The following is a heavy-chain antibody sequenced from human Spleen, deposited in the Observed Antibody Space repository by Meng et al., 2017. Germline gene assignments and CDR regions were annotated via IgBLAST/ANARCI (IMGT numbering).Heavy chain of an antibody. CDR3: AREGDYASGY. CDR2: IYPDDSHT. V-gene: IGHV5-51*01. Sequence: GESLKISCQGSGYNFANYWIAWVRQVPGKGLEWMGIIYPDDSHTGYSPSFRGQVTISADRSISTAYLQWSSLKASDSAIYYCAREGDYASGYWGQGTLVTVSS. D-gene: IGHD4-17*01. CDR1: GYNFANYW. J-gene: IGHJ4*02.